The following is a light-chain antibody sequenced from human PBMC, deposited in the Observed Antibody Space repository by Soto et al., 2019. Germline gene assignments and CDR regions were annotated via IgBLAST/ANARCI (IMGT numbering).Light chain of an antibody. CDR3: QQYNNWPPRGT. CDR1: QNVSSN. V-gene: IGKV3-15*01. Sequence: EIVMTQSPATLSVSPGERATLSCRASQNVSSNLAWYQQIPGQAPRLLIYGASTRATGIPARFSGSGSGTDFTLTISSLQSEDFAVYYCQQYNNWPPRGTFGQGTKVEIK. J-gene: IGKJ1*01. CDR2: GAS.